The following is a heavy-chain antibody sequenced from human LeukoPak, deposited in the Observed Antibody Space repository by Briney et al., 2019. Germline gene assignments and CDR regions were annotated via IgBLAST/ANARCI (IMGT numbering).Heavy chain of an antibody. V-gene: IGHV3-30-3*01. CDR1: GFTFSSYA. Sequence: SGGSLRLSCAASGFTFSSYAMHWVRQAPGKGLEWVAVISYDGSNKYYADSVEGRFTTSRDNSKNTVYLQMNSLRADDTAVYYCVKCRRVGANQRGLFDYWGQGTLVTVSP. CDR2: ISYDGSNK. J-gene: IGHJ4*02. CDR3: VKCRRVGANQRGLFDY. D-gene: IGHD1-26*01.